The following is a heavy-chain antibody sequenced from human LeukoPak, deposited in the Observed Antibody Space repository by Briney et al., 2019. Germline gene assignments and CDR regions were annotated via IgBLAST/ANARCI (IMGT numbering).Heavy chain of an antibody. J-gene: IGHJ4*02. V-gene: IGHV1-18*01. CDR2: ISAYNGNT. Sequence: ASVKVSCKASGYTFTSYGISWVRHAPGQGLEWMGWISAYNGNTNYAQKLQGRVTMTTDTSTSTAYMELRSLRSDDTAVYYCARDDRDTAMAPTDYWGQGTLVTVSS. D-gene: IGHD5-18*01. CDR1: GYTFTSYG. CDR3: ARDDRDTAMAPTDY.